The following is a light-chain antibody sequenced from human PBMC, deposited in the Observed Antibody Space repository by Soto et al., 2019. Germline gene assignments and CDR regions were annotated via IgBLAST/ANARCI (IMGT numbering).Light chain of an antibody. V-gene: IGKV3-15*01. CDR1: QSVSSD. J-gene: IGKJ3*01. Sequence: EIVMTQSPATLSVSPGERATLSCRASQSVSSDLAWYQQKPGQAPRLLIYGASTRATGIPARFSGSGSGTECTLSISSLQSEDFAVYYCQQYNNWAGTFGPGTKVDIK. CDR2: GAS. CDR3: QQYNNWAGT.